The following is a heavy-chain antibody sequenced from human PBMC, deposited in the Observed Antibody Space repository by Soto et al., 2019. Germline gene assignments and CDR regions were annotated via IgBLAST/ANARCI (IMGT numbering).Heavy chain of an antibody. CDR1: GVSIHNSHSF. J-gene: IGHJ5*01. CDR3: GRVVEGATRHTDLDS. Sequence: SETLSLTCTVSGVSIHNSHSFWGWIRQPPGKGLEFIGTVYYSGGAHYNSSLKSRVTISVDTANNQVSLRMRSLTAADTAVYYCGRVVEGATRHTDLDSWGQGALVTVSS. V-gene: IGHV4-39*01. CDR2: VYYSGGA. D-gene: IGHD2-21*01.